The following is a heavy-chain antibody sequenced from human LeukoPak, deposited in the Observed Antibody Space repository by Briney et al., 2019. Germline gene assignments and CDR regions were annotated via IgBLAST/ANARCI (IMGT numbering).Heavy chain of an antibody. J-gene: IGHJ4*02. CDR3: ARPRGQWLPRAVPALYFDY. D-gene: IGHD6-19*01. Sequence: PGGSLRLSCAASGFTFSSYGMHWVRQAPGKGLEWVSYISSSGSTIYYADSVKGRFTISRDNAKNSLYLQMNSLRAEDTAVYYCARPRGQWLPRAVPALYFDYWGQGTLVTVSS. V-gene: IGHV3-48*04. CDR1: GFTFSSYG. CDR2: ISSSGSTI.